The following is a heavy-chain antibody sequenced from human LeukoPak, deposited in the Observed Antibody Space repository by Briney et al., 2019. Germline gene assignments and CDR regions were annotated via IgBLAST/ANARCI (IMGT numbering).Heavy chain of an antibody. CDR2: IIPIFGTT. V-gene: IGHV1-69*13. CDR3: ARGHSGYDSSTFDP. Sequence: ASVKVSCKASGGTFSNYAISWVRQAPGQGLEWMGGIIPIFGTTNYAQKFQGRVTITADESTSTAYMELSSLRSEDTAVYYCARGHSGYDSSTFDPWGQGTLVTVSS. CDR1: GGTFSNYA. J-gene: IGHJ5*02. D-gene: IGHD5-12*01.